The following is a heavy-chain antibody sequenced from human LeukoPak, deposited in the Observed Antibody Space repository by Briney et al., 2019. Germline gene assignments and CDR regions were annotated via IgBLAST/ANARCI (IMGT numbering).Heavy chain of an antibody. CDR1: GGSINSYY. CDR2: IYSSGTT. Sequence: SETLSLTCTVSGGSINSYYWSWIRQPAGKGLEWIGRIYSSGTTNYNPSLKSRVSMSVDTSKNQFSLKLTSVTAADTAIYYCARGGKATVVTMWGQGILVTVSS. CDR3: ARGGKATVVTM. V-gene: IGHV4-4*07. J-gene: IGHJ4*02. D-gene: IGHD4-23*01.